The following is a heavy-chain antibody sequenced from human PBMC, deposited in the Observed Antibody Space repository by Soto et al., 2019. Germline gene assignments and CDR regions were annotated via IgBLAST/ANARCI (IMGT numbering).Heavy chain of an antibody. Sequence: QLQLQESGPGLVKPSETLSLTCTVSGGSISSSSYYWGWIRQPPGKGLEWIGRIYYSGGTYYNPSLKSRVTISVDTSKNQFSLKLSSVTAADTAVYYCARGSSSSYNWFDPWGQGTLVTVSS. J-gene: IGHJ5*02. V-gene: IGHV4-39*01. CDR2: IYYSGGT. CDR1: GGSISSSSYY. CDR3: ARGSSSSYNWFDP. D-gene: IGHD6-6*01.